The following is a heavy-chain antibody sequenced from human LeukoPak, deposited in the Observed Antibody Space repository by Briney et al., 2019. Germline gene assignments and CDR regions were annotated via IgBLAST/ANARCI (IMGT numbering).Heavy chain of an antibody. CDR2: IYISGNT. CDR3: VSEIRDGYKGGRYYFDS. V-gene: IGHV4-61*02. CDR1: GDSISSGTYY. D-gene: IGHD5-24*01. J-gene: IGHJ4*02. Sequence: RPSETLSLTCTVSGDSISSGTYYWNWIRQPAGKGLEWIGRIYISGNTNYNPSLKSRVSLSLDTSRNRFSLKLSSVTAADTAVYYCVSEIRDGYKGGRYYFDSWGQGTLATISS.